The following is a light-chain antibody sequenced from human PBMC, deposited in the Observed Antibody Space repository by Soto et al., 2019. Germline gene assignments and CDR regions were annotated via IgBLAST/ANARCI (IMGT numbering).Light chain of an antibody. Sequence: QSVLTQPRSVSGSPGQSVTISCTGTSSDVGGFNYVSWYQQHPGKAPKLLIFDVSQRPSGVPDRFSGSKSGNTASLTISGLQAEDDADYYCCSYAGGYSYVFGIGTKLTVL. CDR2: DVS. V-gene: IGLV2-11*01. CDR3: CSYAGGYSYV. CDR1: SSDVGGFNY. J-gene: IGLJ1*01.